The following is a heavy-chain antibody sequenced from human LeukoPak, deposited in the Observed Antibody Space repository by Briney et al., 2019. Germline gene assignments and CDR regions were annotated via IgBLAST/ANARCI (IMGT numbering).Heavy chain of an antibody. CDR3: ARSIAAAVNWFDP. J-gene: IGHJ5*02. Sequence: ASVKVSCKASGYTFTSYYMHWVRQAPGQGLEWMGIINPSGGSTSYAQKLQGRVTMTTDTSTSTAYMELRSLRSDDTAVYYCARSIAAAVNWFDPWGQGTLVTVSS. CDR2: INPSGGST. V-gene: IGHV1-46*01. D-gene: IGHD6-13*01. CDR1: GYTFTSYY.